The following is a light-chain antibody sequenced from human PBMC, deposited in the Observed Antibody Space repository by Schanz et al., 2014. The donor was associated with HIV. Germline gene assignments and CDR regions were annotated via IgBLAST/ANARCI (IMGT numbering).Light chain of an antibody. J-gene: IGKJ1*01. V-gene: IGKV3-15*01. CDR3: QQYNNWPPAWT. CDR1: QSLSSN. CDR2: GAS. Sequence: EIVLTQSPGTLSLSPGERGTLSCRASQSLSSNLAWYQQKPGQAPRLLIYGASTRATGIPARFSGSGSGTEFTLTISSLQSEDFAVYYCQQYNNWPPAWTFGQGTKVEIK.